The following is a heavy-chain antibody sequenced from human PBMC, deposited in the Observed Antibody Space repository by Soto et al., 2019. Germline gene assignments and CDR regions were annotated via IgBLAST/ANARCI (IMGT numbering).Heavy chain of an antibody. D-gene: IGHD2-15*01. CDR2: IYPGDSDT. CDR3: ARGYCSGGSCYSNDYYYYYGMDV. Sequence: GESLKLSCKGSGYSFTSYWIGWVRQMPGKGLEWMGIIYPGDSDTRYSPSFQGQVTISADKSISTAYLQWSSLKASDTAMYYCARGYCSGGSCYSNDYYYYYGMDVWGQGTTVTVSS. J-gene: IGHJ6*02. CDR1: GYSFTSYW. V-gene: IGHV5-51*01.